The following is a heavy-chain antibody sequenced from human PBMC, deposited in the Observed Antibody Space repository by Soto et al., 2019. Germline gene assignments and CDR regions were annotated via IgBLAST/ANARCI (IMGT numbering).Heavy chain of an antibody. CDR3: AIPARPRVSDDY. J-gene: IGHJ4*02. D-gene: IGHD6-6*01. CDR1: GYSFTSYW. Sequence: GDSLKISCKGSGYSFTSYWISWVRQMPGKGLEWMGRIDPSDSYTNYSPSFQGHVTISADKSISTAYLQWSSLKASDTAMYYCAIPARPRVSDDYWGQGTLVTVSS. CDR2: IDPSDSYT. V-gene: IGHV5-10-1*01.